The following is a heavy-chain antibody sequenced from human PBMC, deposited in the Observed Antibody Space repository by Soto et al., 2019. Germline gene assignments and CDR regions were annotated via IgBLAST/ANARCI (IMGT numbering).Heavy chain of an antibody. V-gene: IGHV1-18*04. Sequence: ASVKVSCKASGYTFTGYYMHWVRQAPGQGLEWMGWISAYNGNTNYAQKLQGRVTMTTDTSTSTAYMELRSLRSDDTAVYYCARVGGYSGYDRADFDYWGQGTLVTVSS. CDR2: ISAYNGNT. CDR1: GYTFTGYY. D-gene: IGHD5-12*01. J-gene: IGHJ4*02. CDR3: ARVGGYSGYDRADFDY.